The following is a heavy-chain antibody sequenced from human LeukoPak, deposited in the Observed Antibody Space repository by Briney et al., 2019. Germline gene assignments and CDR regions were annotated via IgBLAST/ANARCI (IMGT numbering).Heavy chain of an antibody. D-gene: IGHD4-17*01. CDR3: ARDDDYGDYSDWYFDL. Sequence: GGSLRLSCAASGFTFSSFAMSWVRQAPGKGLEWVSTFSGSGGSTYYADSVKGRFTISRDNSKNTLYLQMNSLRAEDTAVYYCARDDDYGDYSDWYFDLWGRGTLVTVSS. CDR2: FSGSGGST. J-gene: IGHJ2*01. V-gene: IGHV3-23*01. CDR1: GFTFSSFA.